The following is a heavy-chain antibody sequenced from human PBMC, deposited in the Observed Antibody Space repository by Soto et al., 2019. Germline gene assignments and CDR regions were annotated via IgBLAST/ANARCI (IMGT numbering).Heavy chain of an antibody. CDR1: GFSLSTGGVT. Sequence: SGPTLVNPTQTLTLTCTFSGFSLSTGGVTVGCIHQPPGKALEWLALIYWNDDKHYRPSLRSSLTITKDTSKNQVVLTMTNVDPVAKATYYCAHRDILTGPVNYWGQGTLVTVSS. V-gene: IGHV2-5*01. CDR2: IYWNDDK. J-gene: IGHJ4*02. D-gene: IGHD3-9*01. CDR3: AHRDILTGPVNY.